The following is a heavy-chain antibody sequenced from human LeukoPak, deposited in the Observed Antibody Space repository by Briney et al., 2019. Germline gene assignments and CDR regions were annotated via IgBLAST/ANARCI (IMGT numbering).Heavy chain of an antibody. Sequence: GASEKVSCKASGYTFIDYWIHWVRQAPGQGLEWMGKIDLKNGDITSAQKFQGRVTMTRDTSISTTYMDLNGLETDDTAVYYCARDSPHQRFDHWGQGTLVTVSS. J-gene: IGHJ4*02. CDR2: IDLKNGDI. CDR3: ARDSPHQRFDH. CDR1: GYTFIDYW. V-gene: IGHV1-2*02.